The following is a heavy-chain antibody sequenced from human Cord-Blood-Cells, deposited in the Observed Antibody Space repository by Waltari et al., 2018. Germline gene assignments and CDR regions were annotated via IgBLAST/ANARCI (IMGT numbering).Heavy chain of an antibody. J-gene: IGHJ4*02. CDR3: AKDMVVGSSSYFDY. CDR2: ISYDGSKK. Sequence: SGFTFSSYGMHWVRQAPGKGLEWVAVISYDGSKKYYADSVKGRFTISRDNSKNTLYLQMNSLRAEDTAVYYCAKDMVVGSSSYFDYWGQGTLVTVSS. V-gene: IGHV3-30*18. D-gene: IGHD6-6*01. CDR1: GFTFSSYG.